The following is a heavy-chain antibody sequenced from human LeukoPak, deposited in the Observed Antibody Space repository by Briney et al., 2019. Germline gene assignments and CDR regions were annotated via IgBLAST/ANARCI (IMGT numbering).Heavy chain of an antibody. V-gene: IGHV1-69*13. Sequence: GASVKVSCKVSGGTFSSYAISWVRQAPGQGLEWMGGIIPIFGTANYAQKFQGRVTITADESTSTAYMELSSLRSEDTAVYYCARLYDYVWGSYRYNGFDYWGQGTLVTVSS. J-gene: IGHJ4*02. D-gene: IGHD3-16*02. CDR3: ARLYDYVWGSYRYNGFDY. CDR2: IIPIFGTA. CDR1: GGTFSSYA.